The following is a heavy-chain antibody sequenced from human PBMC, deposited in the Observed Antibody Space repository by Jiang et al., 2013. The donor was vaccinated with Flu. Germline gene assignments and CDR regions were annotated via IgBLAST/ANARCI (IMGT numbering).Heavy chain of an antibody. V-gene: IGHV6-1*01. CDR3: TSGNYYFGS. Sequence: QTLSLTCAISGDSVSNNSAAWVWIRQSPSRGLEWLGRTYYRSSWIYEYAASVKGRITIIPDTSRNQFSLQLSSVTPGDTAMYYCTSGNYYFGSWGQGTLVTVSP. D-gene: IGHD5-24*01. CDR2: TYYRSSWIY. CDR1: GDSVSNNSAA. J-gene: IGHJ4*02.